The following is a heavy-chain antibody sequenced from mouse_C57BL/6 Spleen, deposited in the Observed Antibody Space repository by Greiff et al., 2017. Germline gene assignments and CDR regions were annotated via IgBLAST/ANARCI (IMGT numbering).Heavy chain of an antibody. V-gene: IGHV14-3*01. J-gene: IGHJ4*01. CDR1: GFNIQNYY. Sequence: VQLQQSVAELVRPGASVKLSCKASGFNIQNYYMHWVKQRPEQGLEWIGRIDPANGNTKYAQKFQGKATFTADTSSNTAYMQLSSLTSADSAIYYCARDSAGPDYYSIDYWGQGTTVTVSS. D-gene: IGHD3-2*02. CDR3: ARDSAGPDYYSIDY. CDR2: IDPANGNT.